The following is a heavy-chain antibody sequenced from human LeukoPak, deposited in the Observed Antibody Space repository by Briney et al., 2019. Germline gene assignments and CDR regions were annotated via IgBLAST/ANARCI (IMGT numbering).Heavy chain of an antibody. CDR3: ATGTTGTTSSDY. CDR1: GGTFSSYA. J-gene: IGHJ4*02. Sequence: GASVKVSCKASGGTFSSYAISWVRQAPGQGLEWMGGTIPIFGTANYAQKFQGRVTITADESTSTAYMELSSLRSEDTAVYYCATGTTGTTSSDYWGQGTLVTVSS. CDR2: TIPIFGTA. D-gene: IGHD1-1*01. V-gene: IGHV1-69*13.